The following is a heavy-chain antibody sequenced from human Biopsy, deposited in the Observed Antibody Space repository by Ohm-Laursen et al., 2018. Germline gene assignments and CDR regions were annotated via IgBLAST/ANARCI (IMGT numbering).Heavy chain of an antibody. CDR3: AKGRVGSSGSLDI. J-gene: IGHJ3*02. D-gene: IGHD6-6*01. Sequence: SLGLSCTASGFTFSDHYMEWVRQAPGKGLEWVSAITVSADTTYYADSVRGRFTVSRDNSQNTLYLQMNSLRAEDTAIYYCAKGRVGSSGSLDIWGHGTMVTVSS. V-gene: IGHV3-23*01. CDR1: GFTFSDHY. CDR2: ITVSADTT.